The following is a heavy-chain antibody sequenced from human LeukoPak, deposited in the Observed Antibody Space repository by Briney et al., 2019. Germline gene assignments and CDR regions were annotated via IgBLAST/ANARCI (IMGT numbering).Heavy chain of an antibody. J-gene: IGHJ4*02. CDR1: GGSISSYY. Sequence: SETLSLTCTVSGGSISSYYWSWIRQPPGKALEWIGYIHYSGSTNYNPSLKSRVTISVDTSKNQFSLKLSSVTAADTAVYYCAREHARYYFDYWGQGTLVTVSS. CDR2: IHYSGST. CDR3: AREHARYYFDY. V-gene: IGHV4-59*01. D-gene: IGHD4-17*01.